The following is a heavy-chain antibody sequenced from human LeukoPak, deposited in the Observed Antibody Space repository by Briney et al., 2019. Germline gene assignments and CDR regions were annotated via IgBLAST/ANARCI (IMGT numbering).Heavy chain of an antibody. V-gene: IGHV3-30-3*01. CDR1: GFTFSSYA. D-gene: IGHD3-22*01. J-gene: IGHJ4*02. Sequence: GGSLRLSCAASGFTFSSYAMHWVRQAPGKGLEWVAVISYDGSNKYYADSVKGRFTISRDNSKNTLYLQMNSLRAEDTAVYYCASPYYYDSSGYCENWGQGTLVTVSS. CDR2: ISYDGSNK. CDR3: ASPYYYDSSGYCEN.